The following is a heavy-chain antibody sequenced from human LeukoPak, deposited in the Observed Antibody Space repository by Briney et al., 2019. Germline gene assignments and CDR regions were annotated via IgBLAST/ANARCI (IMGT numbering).Heavy chain of an antibody. CDR2: ISYDGNNK. CDR1: GFTFAIYA. J-gene: IGHJ4*02. Sequence: PGRSLRLSCAASGFTFAIYAMHWVRQAPGKGLERVAAISYDGNNKYYADSVKGRVTISRDNSKNTLYLQMNILRAEDTAVYYCARDLVGGWDDSSGYYYGYFDYWGQGTLVTVSS. CDR3: ARDLVGGWDDSSGYYYGYFDY. V-gene: IGHV3-30-3*01. D-gene: IGHD3-22*01.